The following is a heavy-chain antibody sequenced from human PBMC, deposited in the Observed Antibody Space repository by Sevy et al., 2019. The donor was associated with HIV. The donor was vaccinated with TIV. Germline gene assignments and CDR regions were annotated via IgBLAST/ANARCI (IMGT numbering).Heavy chain of an antibody. Sequence: ASVKVSCKASGYTFTGYYMHWVRQAPGQGLEWMGWINPNSGGTNYAQMFQGRVTMTRDTSISTAYMELSRLRSDDTAVYYCARDRQWLFSFDYWGQGTLVTVSS. J-gene: IGHJ4*02. CDR3: ARDRQWLFSFDY. CDR2: INPNSGGT. V-gene: IGHV1-2*02. D-gene: IGHD6-19*01. CDR1: GYTFTGYY.